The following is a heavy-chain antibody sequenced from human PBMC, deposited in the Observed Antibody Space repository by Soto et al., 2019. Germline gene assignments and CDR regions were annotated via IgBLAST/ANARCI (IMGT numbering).Heavy chain of an antibody. CDR2: MSGSGGST. J-gene: IGHJ4*02. D-gene: IGHD3-10*01. V-gene: IGHV3-23*01. CDR3: MILYSYGSLSYYK. Sequence: EVQLLESGGGLVQPGGSLRLSCAASGFTFSTYAMSWVRQAPGKGLEWVSGMSGSGGSTYYADSVKGRFTISRDNSKNTLYLQMNSLRVEDTAVYYCMILYSYGSLSYYKWGQGTLVTV. CDR1: GFTFSTYA.